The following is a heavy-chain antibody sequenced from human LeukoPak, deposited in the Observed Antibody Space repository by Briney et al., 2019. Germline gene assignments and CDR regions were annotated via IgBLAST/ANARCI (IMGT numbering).Heavy chain of an antibody. V-gene: IGHV3-53*01. Sequence: GGSLRLSCAASGFTVSSNYMSWVRQAPGKGLEWGSVIYSGGSTYYADSVKGRFTISRDNSKNTLYLQMNSLRAEDTAVYYCARGDGSSSWPFDPWGQGTLVTVSS. D-gene: IGHD6-13*01. CDR1: GFTVSSNY. CDR2: IYSGGST. CDR3: ARGDGSSSWPFDP. J-gene: IGHJ5*02.